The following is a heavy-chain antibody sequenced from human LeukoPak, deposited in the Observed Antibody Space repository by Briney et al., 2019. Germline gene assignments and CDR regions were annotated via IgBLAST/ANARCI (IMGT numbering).Heavy chain of an antibody. CDR3: AKDLPSYYDFWSGYLPDY. V-gene: IGHV3-23*01. D-gene: IGHD3-3*01. J-gene: IGHJ4*02. CDR2: ISGSGGST. Sequence: GGSLRLSCAASGFTFSSYAMSWVRQAPGKGLEWVSAISGSGGSTYYADSVKGRFTISRDNSKNTLYLQMNSLRAEDTAVYYCAKDLPSYYDFWSGYLPDYWGQGTLVTVSA. CDR1: GFTFSSYA.